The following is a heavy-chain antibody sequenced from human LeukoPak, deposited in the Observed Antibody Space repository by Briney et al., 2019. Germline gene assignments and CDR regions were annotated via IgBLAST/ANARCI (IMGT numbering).Heavy chain of an antibody. CDR3: AREYCGSDCYQFDY. J-gene: IGHJ4*02. V-gene: IGHV4-30-4*01. CDR1: GGSISSGDYY. Sequence: PSQTLSLTCTVSGGSISSGDYYWSWIRQPPGKGLEWIGYIYYSGSTYYNPSLKSRVTISVDTSKNQFSLKLSSVTAADTAVYYCAREYCGSDCYQFDYWGQGTLVTVSS. D-gene: IGHD2-21*02. CDR2: IYYSGST.